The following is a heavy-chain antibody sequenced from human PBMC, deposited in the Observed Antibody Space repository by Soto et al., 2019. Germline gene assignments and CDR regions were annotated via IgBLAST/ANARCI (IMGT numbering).Heavy chain of an antibody. V-gene: IGHV4-30-4*01. CDR1: GGSISSGDYY. J-gene: IGHJ6*02. Sequence: LSLTCTVSGGSISSGDYYWSWIRQPPGKGLEWIGYIYYSGSTYYNPSLKSRVTISVDTSKNQFSLKLSSVTAADTAVYYCARATALYGMDVWGQGTTVTVSS. D-gene: IGHD4-4*01. CDR2: IYYSGST. CDR3: ARATALYGMDV.